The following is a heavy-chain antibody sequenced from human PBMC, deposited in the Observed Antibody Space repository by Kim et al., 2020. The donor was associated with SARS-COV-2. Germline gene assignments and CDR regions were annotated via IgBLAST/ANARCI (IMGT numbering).Heavy chain of an antibody. CDR2: IYSGGST. D-gene: IGHD6-25*01. V-gene: IGHV3-66*01. CDR3: ARGSGVNPYFDH. Sequence: GGSLRLSCAASGFTVSSNFMSWVRQAPGKGLEWVSIIYSGGSTYYVDSVKGRFTTSGDNSKNTLYLQMNSLRAEDTAVYFCARGSGVNPYFDHWGQGTLV. CDR1: GFTVSSNF. J-gene: IGHJ4*02.